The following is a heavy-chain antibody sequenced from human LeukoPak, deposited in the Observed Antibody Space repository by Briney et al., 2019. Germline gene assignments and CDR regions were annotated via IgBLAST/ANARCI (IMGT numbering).Heavy chain of an antibody. Sequence: PGGSLRLSCAASGFTFSSYSMNWVRQAPGKGLEWVSSISSSSSYIYYADSVKGRFTISRDNAKNSLYLQMTSLIAEDPAVYDCARGPGWFQLPYCFDYRGQGTLVTVSS. J-gene: IGHJ4*02. D-gene: IGHD2-2*01. V-gene: IGHV3-21*01. CDR1: GFTFSSYS. CDR2: ISSSSSYI. CDR3: ARGPGWFQLPYCFDY.